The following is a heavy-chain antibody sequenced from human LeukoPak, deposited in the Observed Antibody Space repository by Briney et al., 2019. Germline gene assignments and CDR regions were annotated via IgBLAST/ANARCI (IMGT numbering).Heavy chain of an antibody. V-gene: IGHV3-7*01. Sequence: GGSLRLSCVASGFTFGKYWMSWVRQAPGKGLEWVANIKQDGSEKYYVDSVKGRFTISRDNAKNSLYLQMNSLRAEDTAVYYCAKDGGSGYYYDYWGQGTLVTVSS. D-gene: IGHD3-22*01. CDR3: AKDGGSGYYYDY. CDR2: IKQDGSEK. CDR1: GFTFGKYW. J-gene: IGHJ4*02.